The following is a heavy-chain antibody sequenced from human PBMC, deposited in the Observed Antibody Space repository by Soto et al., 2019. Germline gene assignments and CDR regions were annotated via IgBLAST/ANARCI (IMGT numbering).Heavy chain of an antibody. CDR3: ARVVVAATGYYYYYGMDV. CDR1: GGSISSYY. D-gene: IGHD2-15*01. Sequence: SETLSLTCTVSGGSISSYYWSWIRQPPGKGLEWIGYIYYSGSTNYNPSLKSRVTISVDTSKNQFSLKLSSVTAADTALYYCARVVVAATGYYYYYGMDVWGQGTTVTVSS. CDR2: IYYSGST. J-gene: IGHJ6*02. V-gene: IGHV4-59*01.